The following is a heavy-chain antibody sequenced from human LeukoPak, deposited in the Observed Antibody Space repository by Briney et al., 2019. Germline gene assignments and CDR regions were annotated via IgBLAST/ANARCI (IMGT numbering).Heavy chain of an antibody. J-gene: IGHJ4*02. D-gene: IGHD2-15*01. CDR3: TTRRQDGW. Sequence: GGFLRLSCVGSGFTFSDAWMSWVRQAPGKGLEWVGRIKSKSDGGTIDYAAPVKGRFTISRDDSRNTLYLQMNSLKTEDTAVYYCTTRRQDGWWGQGTLVTVS. CDR1: GFTFSDAW. V-gene: IGHV3-15*01. CDR2: IKSKSDGGTI.